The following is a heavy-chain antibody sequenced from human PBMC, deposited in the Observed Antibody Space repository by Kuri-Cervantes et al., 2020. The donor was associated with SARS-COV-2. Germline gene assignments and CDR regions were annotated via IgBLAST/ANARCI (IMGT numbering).Heavy chain of an antibody. CDR3: ARMYYDFWSGYYKYYFDY. V-gene: IGHV4-39*07. CDR2: IYYSGST. D-gene: IGHD3-3*01. CDR1: GGSISSSSYY. Sequence: ESLKISCTVSGGSISSSSYYWGWIRQPPGKGLEWIGSIYYSGSTYYNPSLKSRVTISVDTSKNQFSLKLSSVTAADTAVYYCARMYYDFWSGYYKYYFDYWGQGTLVTAPQ. J-gene: IGHJ4*02.